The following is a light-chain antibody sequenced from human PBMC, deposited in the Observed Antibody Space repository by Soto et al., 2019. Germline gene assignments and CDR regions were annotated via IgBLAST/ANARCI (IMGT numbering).Light chain of an antibody. CDR1: QSVSSN. J-gene: IGKJ4*01. Sequence: EIVMTQSPATLSVSPGERATLSCRASQSVSSNLAWYQQKPGQAPRLPIYGASTRDTGIPARFSGSGSGTGFKLPISSRQSDEFAVYSLPQYKNRPNTTFGGGTKEEIK. CDR3: PQYKNRPNTT. V-gene: IGKV3-15*01. CDR2: GAS.